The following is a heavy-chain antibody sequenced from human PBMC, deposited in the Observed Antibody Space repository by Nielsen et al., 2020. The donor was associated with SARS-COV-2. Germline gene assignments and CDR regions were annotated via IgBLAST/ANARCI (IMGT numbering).Heavy chain of an antibody. CDR1: GGSISSSSYY. J-gene: IGHJ4*02. D-gene: IGHD6-13*01. V-gene: IGHV4-39*07. Sequence: SETLSLTCTVSGGSISSSSYYWGWIRQPPGKGLEWIGSIYYSGSTYYNPSLKSRVTISVDTSKNQFSLKLSSVTAADTAVYYCARGGIAAAEKSLTNRPFDYWGQGTLVTVSS. CDR2: IYYSGST. CDR3: ARGGIAAAEKSLTNRPFDY.